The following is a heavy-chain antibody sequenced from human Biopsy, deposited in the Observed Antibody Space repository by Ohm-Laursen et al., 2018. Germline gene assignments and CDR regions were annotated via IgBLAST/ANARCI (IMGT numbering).Heavy chain of an antibody. V-gene: IGHV3-9*01. Sequence: SLRLSCAASGFIFDDYDMHWVRQAPGKGLEWASRINRDSDTADYVDSVKGRFTISRDNAKRSLYLQMDSLRGADTAVYFCARAIGSSYGYLKGFDLWGRGTLVTVSS. D-gene: IGHD5-18*01. CDR3: ARAIGSSYGYLKGFDL. CDR2: INRDSDTA. CDR1: GFIFDDYD. J-gene: IGHJ2*01.